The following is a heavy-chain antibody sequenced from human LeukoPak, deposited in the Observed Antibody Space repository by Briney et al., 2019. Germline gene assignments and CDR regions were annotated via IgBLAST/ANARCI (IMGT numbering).Heavy chain of an antibody. J-gene: IGHJ4*02. Sequence: SETLSLTCTVSGGSISSSGYYWGWIRQPPGKGLEWIGTIYYSGSTYYNPSLKSRVTISIDTSKNQFSLKLSSVTAADTAVYYCARHRGITDPFAYWGQGTLVTVSS. CDR3: ARHRGITDPFAY. V-gene: IGHV4-39*01. D-gene: IGHD3-16*01. CDR1: GGSISSSGYY. CDR2: IYYSGST.